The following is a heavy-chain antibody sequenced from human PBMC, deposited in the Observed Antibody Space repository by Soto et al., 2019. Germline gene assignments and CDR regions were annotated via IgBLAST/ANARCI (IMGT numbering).Heavy chain of an antibody. D-gene: IGHD2-21*02. Sequence: SETLSLTCTVSGGSISSYYWSWIRQPPGKGLEWIGYIYYSGSTNYNPSLKSRVTISVDTSKNQFSLKLSSVTAADTAVYYCARDKIGVTAIEYWGQGTLVTVSS. CDR3: ARDKIGVTAIEY. CDR1: GGSISSYY. V-gene: IGHV4-59*01. J-gene: IGHJ4*02. CDR2: IYYSGST.